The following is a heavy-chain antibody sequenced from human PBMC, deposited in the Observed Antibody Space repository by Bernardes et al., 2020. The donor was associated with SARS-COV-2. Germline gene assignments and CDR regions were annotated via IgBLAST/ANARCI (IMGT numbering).Heavy chain of an antibody. D-gene: IGHD3-10*01. Sequence: ASVKVSCKPSGYSFTSYGISWVRQAPGQGLDWMGWISGYNGKTNHAQRLQGRVTMTTETSTTTAYMELRSLRSDDTAVYYRARVWISKSKYNGSGSHPHWFDPWGQGTLVTV. J-gene: IGHJ5*02. CDR2: ISGYNGKT. V-gene: IGHV1-18*04. CDR3: ARVWISKSKYNGSGSHPHWFDP. CDR1: GYSFTSYG.